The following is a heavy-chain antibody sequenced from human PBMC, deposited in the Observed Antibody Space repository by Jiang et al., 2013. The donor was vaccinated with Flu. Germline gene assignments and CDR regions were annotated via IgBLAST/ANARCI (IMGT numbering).Heavy chain of an antibody. J-gene: IGHJ6*02. CDR3: ARESPEVFFMDV. Sequence: YSGSTYYNPSLKSRVTISVDTSKNQFSLKLSSVTAADTAVYYCARESPEVFFMDVWGQGTTVTVSS. V-gene: IGHV4-31*02. CDR2: YSGST. D-gene: IGHD3-3*01.